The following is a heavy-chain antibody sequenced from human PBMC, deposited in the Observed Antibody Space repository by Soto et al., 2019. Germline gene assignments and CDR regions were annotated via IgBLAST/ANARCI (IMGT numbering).Heavy chain of an antibody. CDR2: INHSGST. D-gene: IGHD6-19*01. CDR1: GGSFSGYY. J-gene: IGHJ5*02. V-gene: IGHV4-34*01. Sequence: SETLSLTCAVYGGSFSGYYWSWIRQPPGKGLEWIGEINHSGSTNYNPSLKSRVTISVDTSKNQFSLKLSSVTAADTAVYYCARGFGPTTGAIAVAGTSSSGSSGGFGFDPWGQGTLVTVSS. CDR3: ARGFGPTTGAIAVAGTSSSGSSGGFGFDP.